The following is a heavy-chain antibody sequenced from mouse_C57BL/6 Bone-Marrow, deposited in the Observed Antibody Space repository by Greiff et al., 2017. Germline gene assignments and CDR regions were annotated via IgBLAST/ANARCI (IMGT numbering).Heavy chain of an antibody. CDR2: IDPEDGDT. V-gene: IGHV14-1*01. Sequence: VQLQQSGAELVRPGASVKLSCTASGFNITDYYMHWVKQRPEQGLEWIGRIDPEDGDTEYAPKFQGKDTMTADTSSNTAYLQLSSLTSEDTAVYYCTAGGAFDGYFRFDYWGQGTTLTVSS. D-gene: IGHD2-3*01. CDR3: TAGGAFDGYFRFDY. CDR1: GFNITDYY. J-gene: IGHJ2*01.